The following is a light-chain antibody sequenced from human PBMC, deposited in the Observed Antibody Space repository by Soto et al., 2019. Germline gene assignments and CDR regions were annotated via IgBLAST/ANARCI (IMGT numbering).Light chain of an antibody. J-gene: IGLJ1*01. CDR1: SSDVGGYNY. V-gene: IGLV2-14*01. Sequence: QSVLTQPASVSGSPGQSITISCTGTSSDVGGYNYVSWYQQHPGKAPKLMIYDVSNRPSGVSKRFSGSKSGNTASLTISGHQAEDEADYYCSSYTSSSTRVFGTGTKLNVL. CDR3: SSYTSSSTRV. CDR2: DVS.